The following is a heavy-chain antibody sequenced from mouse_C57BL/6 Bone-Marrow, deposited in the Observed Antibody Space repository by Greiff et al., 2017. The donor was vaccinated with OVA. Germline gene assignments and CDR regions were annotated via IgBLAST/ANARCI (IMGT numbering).Heavy chain of an antibody. CDR1: GFSLTSYG. D-gene: IGHD2-2*01. Sequence: VQLQQSGPGLVQPSQSLSITCTVSGFSLTSYGVHWVRQSPGKGLEWLGVIWSGGSTDYNAAFISRLSISKDNSKSQVFFKMNSLQADDTAIYYCARKLGYGCAYWGQGTLVTVSA. CDR2: IWSGGST. J-gene: IGHJ3*01. V-gene: IGHV2-2*01. CDR3: ARKLGYGCAY.